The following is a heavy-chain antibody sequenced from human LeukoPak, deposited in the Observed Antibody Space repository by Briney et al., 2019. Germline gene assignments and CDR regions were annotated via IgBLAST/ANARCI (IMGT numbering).Heavy chain of an antibody. CDR3: ARNDRGSGMGY. CDR1: GYTFIGYY. V-gene: IGHV1-2*06. CDR2: INPDSGAT. D-gene: IGHD3-10*01. J-gene: IGHJ4*02. Sequence: ASVKVSCKASGYTFIGYYLHWVQQAPGQGLEFMGHINPDSGATTYAQKFQGRVTMTRGTSISTAHMELSSLTSDDTAVYYCARNDRGSGMGYWGQGTLVTVSS.